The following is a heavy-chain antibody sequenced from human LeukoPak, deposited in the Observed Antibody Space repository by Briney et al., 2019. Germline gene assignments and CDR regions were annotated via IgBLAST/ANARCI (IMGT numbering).Heavy chain of an antibody. D-gene: IGHD6-19*01. CDR1: GFSFSSSV. Sequence: GGSLRLSCAASGFSFSSSVMHWVRQAPGKGLEWVAVIWYDGSNKYYGDSVKGRFTISRDNSKNTLYLQMNSLRAEDTAVYYCAKDGTSGWYGWFDPWGQGTLVTVSS. V-gene: IGHV3-33*06. J-gene: IGHJ5*02. CDR3: AKDGTSGWYGWFDP. CDR2: IWYDGSNK.